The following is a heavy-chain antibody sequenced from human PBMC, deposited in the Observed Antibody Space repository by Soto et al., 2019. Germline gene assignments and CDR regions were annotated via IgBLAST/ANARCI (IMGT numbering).Heavy chain of an antibody. V-gene: IGHV3-23*01. D-gene: IGHD6-13*01. CDR2: ISGSGGST. CDR1: GFTFSSYA. J-gene: IGHJ3*02. Sequence: GESLKISCAASGFTFSSYAMSWVRQAPGKGLEWVSAISGSGGSTYYADSVKGRFTISRDNSKNTLYLQMNSLRAEDTAVYYCAKGAGQQLVFFAFDIWGQGTMVTVSS. CDR3: AKGAGQQLVFFAFDI.